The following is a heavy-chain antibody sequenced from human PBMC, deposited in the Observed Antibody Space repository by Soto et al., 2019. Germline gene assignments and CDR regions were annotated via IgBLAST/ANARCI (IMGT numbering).Heavy chain of an antibody. D-gene: IGHD3-3*01. V-gene: IGHV4-39*01. CDR1: GGSISSSSYY. J-gene: IGHJ4*02. CDR3: PRHVEAKYDFWSGYSLTYFDY. Sequence: PSKTLSLTCTVSGGSISSSSYYWGWIRQPPGKGLEWIGSIYYSGSTYYNPSLKSRVTISVDTSKNQFSLKLSSVTAADTAVYYCPRHVEAKYDFWSGYSLTYFDYWGQGTLVTVSS. CDR2: IYYSGST.